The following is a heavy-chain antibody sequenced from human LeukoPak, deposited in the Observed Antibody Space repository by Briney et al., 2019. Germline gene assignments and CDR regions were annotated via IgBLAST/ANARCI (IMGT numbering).Heavy chain of an antibody. J-gene: IGHJ4*02. V-gene: IGHV3-74*01. CDR3: AREGGSYYYFDY. CDR2: INSDGSST. D-gene: IGHD1-26*01. Sequence: GGSLRLSCAASGFTFSSYWMHWVRQAPGKGLVWVSRINSDGSSTSYADSVKGRFTISRDNAKNTLYLQMNSLRAEDTAVYYCAREGGSYYYFDYWGQRTLVTFSS. CDR1: GFTFSSYW.